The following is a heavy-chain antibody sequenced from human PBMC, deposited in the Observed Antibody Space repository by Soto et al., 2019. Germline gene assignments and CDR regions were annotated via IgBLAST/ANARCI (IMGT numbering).Heavy chain of an antibody. CDR2: ISWNSGDK. CDR3: VRGRGPMNRGYFFS. V-gene: IGHV3-9*01. J-gene: IGHJ4*02. CDR1: GFRFDDFA. D-gene: IGHD2-21*01. Sequence: VQMVESGGGLVKPGMSLRLSCAASGFRFDDFAMHWVRQGQGKGLEWVSGISWNSGDKDYGDSVKGRFVISRDNDNNSLDLQMNSLRPEDTAVYYCVRGRGPMNRGYFFSWGRGTLVIVSP.